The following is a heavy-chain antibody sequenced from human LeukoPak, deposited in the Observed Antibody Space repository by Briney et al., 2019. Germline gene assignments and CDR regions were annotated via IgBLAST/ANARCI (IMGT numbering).Heavy chain of an antibody. CDR3: ARESEYSSSPTFDS. J-gene: IGHJ4*02. CDR2: ISHDGTKQ. CDR1: GFNFVNYP. Sequence: PGRSLRLSCAASGFNFVNYPLHWVRQAPGKGLEWVTQISHDGTKQYYAAAVKGRFTVSRDNSKNTVDLQMNSLRTEDTAIYFCARESEYSSSPTFDSWGQGVLVTVSS. D-gene: IGHD6-6*01. V-gene: IGHV3-30*04.